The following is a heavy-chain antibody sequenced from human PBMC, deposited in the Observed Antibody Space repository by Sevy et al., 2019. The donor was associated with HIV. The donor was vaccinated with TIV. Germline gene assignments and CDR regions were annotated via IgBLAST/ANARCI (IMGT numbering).Heavy chain of an antibody. J-gene: IGHJ4*02. Sequence: SETLSLTCSVSGGSISTQYWSWIRQPAGKGLEWIGRIYSSGTTKYNPSLKGRINMSVDMSRNQVSLNLISVTAAGTAVYYCARDTLNCSSCNCVNQLFDYWGRGILVTVS. CDR3: ARDTLNCSSCNCVNQLFDY. D-gene: IGHD6-13*01. V-gene: IGHV4-4*07. CDR1: GGSISTQY. CDR2: IYSSGTT.